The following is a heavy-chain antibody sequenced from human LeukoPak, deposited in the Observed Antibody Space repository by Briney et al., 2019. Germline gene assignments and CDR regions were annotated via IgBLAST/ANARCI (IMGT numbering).Heavy chain of an antibody. CDR1: GYTFTGYY. Sequence: ASVKVSCKASGYTFTGYYMHWVRQAPGQGLEWMGWINPNSGGTNYAQKSQGRVTMTRDTSISTAYMELSRLRSDDTAVYYCARAYLMVRGSFVYWGQGTLVTVSS. CDR2: INPNSGGT. D-gene: IGHD3-10*01. CDR3: ARAYLMVRGSFVY. V-gene: IGHV1-2*02. J-gene: IGHJ4*02.